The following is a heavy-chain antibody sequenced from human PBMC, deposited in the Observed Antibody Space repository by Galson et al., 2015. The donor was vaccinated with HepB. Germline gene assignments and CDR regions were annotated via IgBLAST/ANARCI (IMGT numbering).Heavy chain of an antibody. Sequence: QSGAEVKKPGESLKISCKGSGYSFAGYWIAWVRQMPGKGLEWMGIIYPTNSDTKYSPSFQGQVTISADESISTAYLHWSSLQASDTAIYYCARQDGHGLYYFDFWGQGTLVTVSP. J-gene: IGHJ4*02. CDR2: IYPTNSDT. CDR3: ARQDGHGLYYFDF. V-gene: IGHV5-51*01. CDR1: GYSFAGYW. D-gene: IGHD4-17*01.